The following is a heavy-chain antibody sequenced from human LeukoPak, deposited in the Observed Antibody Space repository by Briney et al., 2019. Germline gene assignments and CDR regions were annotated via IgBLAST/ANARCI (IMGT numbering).Heavy chain of an antibody. Sequence: GGSLRLSCAASGFTFRSYSMNWVRQAPGKGLEWVSYISRSSFTIYYADSVKGRFTISRDNAKNSLYLQMNGLRAEDTAVYYCARDDRESQTDYWGQGTLVTVSS. V-gene: IGHV3-48*01. CDR2: ISRSSFTI. J-gene: IGHJ4*02. CDR1: GFTFRSYS. CDR3: ARDDRESQTDY. D-gene: IGHD1-26*01.